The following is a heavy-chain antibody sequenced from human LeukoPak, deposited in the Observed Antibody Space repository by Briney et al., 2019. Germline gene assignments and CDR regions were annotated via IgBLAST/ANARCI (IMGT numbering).Heavy chain of an antibody. CDR2: IYYSGST. CDR1: GGSISSSSYY. CDR3: ARGPHYDFWSGYLKYNWFDP. V-gene: IGHV4-39*07. J-gene: IGHJ5*02. Sequence: SETLSLTCTVSGGSISSSSYYWGWIRQPPGKGLEWIGSIYYSGSTYYNPSLKSRVTISVDTSKNQFSLKLSSVTAADTAVYYCARGPHYDFWSGYLKYNWFDPWGQGTLVTVSS. D-gene: IGHD3-3*01.